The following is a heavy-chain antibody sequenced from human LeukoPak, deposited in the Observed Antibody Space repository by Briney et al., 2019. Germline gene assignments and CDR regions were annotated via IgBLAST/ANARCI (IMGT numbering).Heavy chain of an antibody. D-gene: IGHD3-10*01. CDR3: ANRVLRSWYFDF. V-gene: IGHV3-23*01. CDR1: GINNSA. Sequence: GGSLRLSCVAAGINNSAMSWVRQAPGQGLELDSGISGRGGSNYYADAEKGRFTISKVNAKNMLYLQMDSLRAEDTAVYYCANRVLRSWYFDFWGQGTLVTVSS. CDR2: ISGRGGSN. J-gene: IGHJ4*02.